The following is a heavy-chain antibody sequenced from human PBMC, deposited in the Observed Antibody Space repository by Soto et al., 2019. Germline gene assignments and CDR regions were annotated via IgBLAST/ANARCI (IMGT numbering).Heavy chain of an antibody. CDR1: GFTFSSYA. J-gene: IGHJ6*02. D-gene: IGHD4-4*01. Sequence: GGSLRLSCAASGFTFSSYAMHWVRQAPGKGLEWVAVISYDGSNKYHADSVKGRFTISRDNSKNTLYLQMNSLRAEDTAVYYCARDKRYSRSFYYYYGMDVWGQGTTVTVSS. CDR3: ARDKRYSRSFYYYYGMDV. V-gene: IGHV3-30-3*01. CDR2: ISYDGSNK.